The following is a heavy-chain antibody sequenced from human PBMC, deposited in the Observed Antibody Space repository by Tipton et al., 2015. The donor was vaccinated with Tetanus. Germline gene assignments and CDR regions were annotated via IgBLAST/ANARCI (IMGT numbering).Heavy chain of an antibody. CDR2: INHSGST. D-gene: IGHD1-26*01. V-gene: IGHV4-34*01. CDR1: GGSFSGYY. Sequence: TLSLTCAVYGGSFSGYYWSWIRQPPGKGLEWIGEINHSGSTNYNPSLKSRVTISVDTSKNQFSLKLSSVTAADTAVYYCARGSSVYSGSSKRSNEAFDIWGQGTMVTVSS. CDR3: ARGSSVYSGSSKRSNEAFDI. J-gene: IGHJ3*02.